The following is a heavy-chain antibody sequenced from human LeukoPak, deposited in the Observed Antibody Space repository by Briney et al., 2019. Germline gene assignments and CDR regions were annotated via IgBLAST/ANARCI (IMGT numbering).Heavy chain of an antibody. J-gene: IGHJ4*02. CDR2: INPNNGDT. Sequence: ASVKVSCKASGYTFTGYYMHWVRQAPGQGPEWMGWINPNNGDTKFAQTFQGRVTMTRDTSINTAYMELSRLRSDDTAVYYCARSSGYYFHPFDYWGQGTLVTVSS. V-gene: IGHV1-2*02. CDR3: ARSSGYYFHPFDY. D-gene: IGHD3-22*01. CDR1: GYTFTGYY.